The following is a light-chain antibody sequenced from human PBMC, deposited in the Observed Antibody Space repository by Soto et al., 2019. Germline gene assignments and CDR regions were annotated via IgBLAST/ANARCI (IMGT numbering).Light chain of an antibody. J-gene: IGKJ2*01. CDR1: QSVSSY. CDR3: QQRSNWPPNT. V-gene: IGKV3-11*01. CDR2: DAS. Sequence: EIVLTQSPASLSLSLGERATISCRASQSVSSYLAWYQQKPGQAPRLLIYDASNRAPGIPARFSGSGSGTDFTLTISSLEPEDFAVYNCQQRSNWPPNTFGQGTKVDIK.